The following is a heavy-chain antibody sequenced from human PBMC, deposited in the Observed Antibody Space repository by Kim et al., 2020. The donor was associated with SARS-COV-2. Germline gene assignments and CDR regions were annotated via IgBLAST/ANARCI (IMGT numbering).Heavy chain of an antibody. CDR3: ARGRPGVNWFDP. D-gene: IGHD7-27*01. CDR1: GGSFSGYY. Sequence: SETLSLTCAVYGGSFSGYYWSWIRQPPGKGLEWIGEINHSGSTNYNPSLKSRVTISVDTSKNQFSLKLSSVTAADTAVYYCARGRPGVNWFDPWGQGTLVTVSS. CDR2: INHSGST. J-gene: IGHJ5*02. V-gene: IGHV4-34*01.